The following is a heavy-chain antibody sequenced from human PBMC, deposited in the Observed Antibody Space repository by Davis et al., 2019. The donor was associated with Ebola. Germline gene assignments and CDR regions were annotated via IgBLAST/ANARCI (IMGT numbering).Heavy chain of an antibody. V-gene: IGHV3-30*14. J-gene: IGHJ6*02. CDR3: ATASGYSYGYSYYYYYGMDV. CDR1: GFTFSSYA. CDR2: ISYDGSNK. Sequence: GGSLRLSCAASGFTFSSYAMHWVRQAPGKGLEWVAVISYDGSNKYYADSVKGRFTISRHNSKNTLYLQMNSLRAEDTAVYYCATASGYSYGYSYYYYYGMDVWGQGTTVTVSS. D-gene: IGHD5-18*01.